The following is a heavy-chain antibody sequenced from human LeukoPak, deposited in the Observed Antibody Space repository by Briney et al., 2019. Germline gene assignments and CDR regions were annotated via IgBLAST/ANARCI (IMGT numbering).Heavy chain of an antibody. CDR2: IYGYGST. J-gene: IGHJ4*02. V-gene: IGHV4-4*07. CDR3: ARGAPSGSYSVFDY. D-gene: IGHD1-26*01. Sequence: EPSETLSLTCTVSGDSISSHYWSWIRQPAGKGLEWIGRIYGYGSTIYNPSLRSRVTMSVDTSKNQFPLRLSSVTAADTAVYYCARGAPSGSYSVFDYWGQGTLVTVSS. CDR1: GDSISSHY.